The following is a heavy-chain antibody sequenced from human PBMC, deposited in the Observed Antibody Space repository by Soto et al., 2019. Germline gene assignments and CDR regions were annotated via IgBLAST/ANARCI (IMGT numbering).Heavy chain of an antibody. V-gene: IGHV3-7*01. CDR3: ARGPL. Sequence: EVQLVESGGGVVQPGGSLRLSCAVSGFTFGNQWMSWVRQAPGKGLEWVANINQDGSAKSHVDSVEGRFTISRDNAKNSLYLQMNSRRGEDTAVYYCARGPLWGQGTRVTVSS. CDR1: GFTFGNQW. CDR2: INQDGSAK. J-gene: IGHJ4*02.